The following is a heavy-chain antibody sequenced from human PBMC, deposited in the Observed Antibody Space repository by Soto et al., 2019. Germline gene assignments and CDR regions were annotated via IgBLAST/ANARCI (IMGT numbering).Heavy chain of an antibody. CDR3: AREPDYHGMDV. Sequence: SETLSLTCGVSGGSISSSNWWSWVRQPPGKGLEWIGEIYHSGSTNYNPSLKSRVTISVDKSKNQSSLKLSSVTAADTAVYYRAREPDYHGMDVWGQGTTVTVSS. J-gene: IGHJ6*02. CDR2: IYHSGST. V-gene: IGHV4-4*02. CDR1: GGSISSSNW.